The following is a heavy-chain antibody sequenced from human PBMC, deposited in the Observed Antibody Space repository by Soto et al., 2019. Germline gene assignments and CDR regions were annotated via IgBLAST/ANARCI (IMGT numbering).Heavy chain of an antibody. J-gene: IGHJ4*02. Sequence: VGSVRLSCAASGFTFSNYGMSWVRQAPGKGLEWVSVMSGSGDDAYYADSVKGRFTISRDNSKNTLYLQMNSLRAEDTAVYFCAKKVTIYAVDPADYWGQGTQVTVSS. CDR1: GFTFSNYG. V-gene: IGHV3-23*01. CDR3: AKKVTIYAVDPADY. CDR2: MSGSGDDA. D-gene: IGHD3-3*01.